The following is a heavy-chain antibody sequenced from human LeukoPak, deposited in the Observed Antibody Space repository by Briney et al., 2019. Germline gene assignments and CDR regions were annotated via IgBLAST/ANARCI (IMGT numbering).Heavy chain of an antibody. D-gene: IGHD3-10*02. Sequence: QPGGSLRLSCAASGFTFSSYSMNWVRQAPGKGLEWVSYISSSGSTIYYAVSVKGRFTISRDNAKNSLYLQMNSLRAEDTAVYYCAELGITMIGGVWGKGTTVTISS. V-gene: IGHV3-48*04. CDR3: AELGITMIGGV. J-gene: IGHJ6*04. CDR1: GFTFSSYS. CDR2: ISSSGSTI.